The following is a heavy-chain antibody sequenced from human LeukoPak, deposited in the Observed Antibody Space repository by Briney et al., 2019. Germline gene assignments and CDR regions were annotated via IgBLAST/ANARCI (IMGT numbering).Heavy chain of an antibody. CDR3: ARATSADKEDY. Sequence: GGSLRLSCAASGFSFSDYWMSWVRQAPGKGLEWVATIRNDGSDKYYVDSVKGRFTISRDSTKNSLSLEINSLRAEDTALYYCARATSADKEDYWGQGTLVTVSS. CDR1: GFSFSDYW. J-gene: IGHJ4*02. D-gene: IGHD3-3*01. V-gene: IGHV3-7*01. CDR2: IRNDGSDK.